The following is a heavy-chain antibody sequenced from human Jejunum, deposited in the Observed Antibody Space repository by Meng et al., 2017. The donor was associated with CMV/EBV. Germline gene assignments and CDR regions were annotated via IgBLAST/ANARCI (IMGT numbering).Heavy chain of an antibody. J-gene: IGHJ4*02. V-gene: IGHV1-18*01. CDR1: GYTFSRIG. D-gene: IGHD1-1*01. Sequence: VSCQASGYTFSRIGISWVRPAPGHGLEWLGWISVYSGKTTYAQKFQGRVTMTTDTSTSTAYMELESLRSDDTAVYYCVRDRDWNLDYWGQGTLVTVSS. CDR3: VRDRDWNLDY. CDR2: ISVYSGKT.